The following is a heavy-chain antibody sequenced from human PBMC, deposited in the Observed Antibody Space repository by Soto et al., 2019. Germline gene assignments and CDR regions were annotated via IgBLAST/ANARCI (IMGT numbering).Heavy chain of an antibody. CDR3: ASHRRLVVVVAAWFDY. V-gene: IGHV4-39*02. CDR1: GGSISSSSYY. CDR2: IYYSGST. Sequence: QLQLQESGPGLVKPSETLSLTCTVSGGSISSSSYYWGWIRQPPGKGLEWIGSIYYSGSTYYNPSLKSRVTISVDTSKNHFSLKLSSVTAADTAVYYCASHRRLVVVVAAWFDYWGQGTLVTVSS. J-gene: IGHJ4*02. D-gene: IGHD2-15*01.